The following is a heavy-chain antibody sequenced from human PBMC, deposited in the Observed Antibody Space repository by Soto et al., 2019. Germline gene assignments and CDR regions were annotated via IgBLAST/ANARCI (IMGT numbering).Heavy chain of an antibody. CDR1: GFTFDDYT. CDR2: ISSSSSYI. V-gene: IGHV3-21*01. CDR3: ARVNRPLGFGELSPFDP. J-gene: IGHJ5*02. Sequence: GGSLRLSCAASGFTFDDYTMNWVRQAPGKGLEWVSSISSSSSYIYYADSVKGRFTISRDNAKNSLYLQMNSLRAEDTAVYYCARVNRPLGFGELSPFDPWGQGTLVTVSS. D-gene: IGHD3-10*01.